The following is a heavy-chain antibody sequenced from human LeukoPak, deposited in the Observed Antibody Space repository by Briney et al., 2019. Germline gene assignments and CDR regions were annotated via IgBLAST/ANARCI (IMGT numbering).Heavy chain of an antibody. CDR2: ISGSGGST. V-gene: IGHV3-23*01. CDR1: GFTFSNYA. CDR3: ARSIVGAIRGGDY. Sequence: GGSLRLSCAASGFTFSNYAMSWVRQAPGKGLEWVSAISGSGGSTYYADSVKGRFTISRDNSKNTLYLQMNSLRAEDTAVYYCARSIVGAIRGGDYWGQGTLVTVSS. J-gene: IGHJ4*02. D-gene: IGHD1-26*01.